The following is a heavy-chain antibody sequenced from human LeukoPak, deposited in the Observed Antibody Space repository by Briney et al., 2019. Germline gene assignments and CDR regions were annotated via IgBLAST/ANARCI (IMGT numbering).Heavy chain of an antibody. D-gene: IGHD6-13*01. J-gene: IGHJ3*02. CDR1: GGSISRYY. V-gene: IGHV4-59*08. CDR3: ARQGYSSSWYTRGSAFDI. Sequence: SETLSLTCTVSGGSISRYYWSWIRQPPGKGLEWIGYIYYSGSTNYNPSLKSRVTISVDTSKNQFSLKLSSVTAADTAVYYCARQGYSSSWYTRGSAFDIWGQGTMVTVSS. CDR2: IYYSGST.